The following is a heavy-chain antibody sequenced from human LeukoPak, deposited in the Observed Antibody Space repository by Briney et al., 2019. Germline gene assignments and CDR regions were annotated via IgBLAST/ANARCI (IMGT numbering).Heavy chain of an antibody. V-gene: IGHV3-53*01. CDR3: AKTNHGDLEWLFVPDY. CDR2: IYSGGST. CDR1: GFTVSSNY. J-gene: IGHJ4*02. D-gene: IGHD3-3*01. Sequence: GGSLRLSCAASGFTVSSNYMSWVRQAPGKGLEWVSVIYSGGSTYYADSVKGRFTISRDNSKNTLYLQMNSLRAEDTAVYYCAKTNHGDLEWLFVPDYWGQGTLVTVSS.